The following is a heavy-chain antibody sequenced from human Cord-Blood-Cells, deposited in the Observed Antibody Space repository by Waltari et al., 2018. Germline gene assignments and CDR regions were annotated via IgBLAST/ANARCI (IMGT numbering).Heavy chain of an antibody. CDR2: IYSGGST. J-gene: IGHJ4*02. V-gene: IGHV3-53*01. CDR1: GLTVSRNY. Sequence: EVQLVESGGGLIQPGGSLSLSCAASGLTVSRNYMSWFRQAPGKGLEWVSVIYSGGSTDCADSVKGRFTISRDNSKNTLYLQMNSLRAEDTAVYYCAREGRIAAAGRLNDYWGQGTLVTVSS. D-gene: IGHD6-13*01. CDR3: AREGRIAAAGRLNDY.